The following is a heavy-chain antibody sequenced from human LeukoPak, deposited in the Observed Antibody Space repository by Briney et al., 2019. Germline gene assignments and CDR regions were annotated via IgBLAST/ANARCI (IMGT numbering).Heavy chain of an antibody. CDR3: ARDSSRDFWSGYLGVY. J-gene: IGHJ4*02. V-gene: IGHV1-18*01. D-gene: IGHD3-3*01. Sequence: GASVKVSCKASGYTFTSYGISWVRQAPGQGLEWMGWISAYNGNTNYAQKLQGRVTMTTDTSTSTAYMELRSLRSDDTAVYYCARDSSRDFWSGYLGVYWGQGTLVTVSS. CDR1: GYTFTSYG. CDR2: ISAYNGNT.